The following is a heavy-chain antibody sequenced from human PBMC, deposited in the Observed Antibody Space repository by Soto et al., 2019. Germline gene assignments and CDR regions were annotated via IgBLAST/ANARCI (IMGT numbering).Heavy chain of an antibody. J-gene: IGHJ5*02. CDR3: ARDQEQWLAHNWFDP. CDR1: GYTFTSCG. V-gene: IGHV1-18*01. CDR2: ISAYNGNT. D-gene: IGHD6-19*01. Sequence: ASVKVSCKASGYTFTSCGISWVRQAPGQGLEWMGWISAYNGNTNYAQKLQGRVTMTTDTSTSTAYMELRSLRSDDTAVYYCARDQEQWLAHNWFDPWGQGTLVTVSS.